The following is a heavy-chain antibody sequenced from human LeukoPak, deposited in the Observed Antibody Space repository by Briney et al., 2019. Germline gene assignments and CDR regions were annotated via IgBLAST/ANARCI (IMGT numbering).Heavy chain of an antibody. V-gene: IGHV4-61*01. CDR3: ARASSGTSYYYYGMDV. CDR2: FYYSGST. J-gene: IGHJ6*02. CDR1: GGSVSSGSYY. D-gene: IGHD1-26*01. Sequence: SETLSLTCTVSGGSVSSGSYYWSWIRQPPGKGLEWIGYFYYSGSTNYNPSLKSRVTTSVDTSKNQFSLKLNSVTAADTAVYYCARASSGTSYYYYGMDVWGQGTTVTVSS.